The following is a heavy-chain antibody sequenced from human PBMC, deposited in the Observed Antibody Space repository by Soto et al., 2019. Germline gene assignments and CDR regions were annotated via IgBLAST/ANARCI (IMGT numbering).Heavy chain of an antibody. CDR3: ARGPLYDFWSGFDIYYYYGMDV. CDR2: INHSGST. D-gene: IGHD3-3*01. J-gene: IGHJ6*02. Sequence: PSETLSLTCAVYGGSFSGYYWSWIRQPPGKGLEWIGEINHSGSTNYNPSLKSRVTISVDTSKNQFSLKLSSVTAADTAVYYCARGPLYDFWSGFDIYYYYGMDVWGQGTTVTVS. V-gene: IGHV4-34*01. CDR1: GGSFSGYY.